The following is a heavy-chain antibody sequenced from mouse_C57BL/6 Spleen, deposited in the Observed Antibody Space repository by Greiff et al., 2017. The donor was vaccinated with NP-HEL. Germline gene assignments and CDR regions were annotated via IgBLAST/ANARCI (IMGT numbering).Heavy chain of an antibody. V-gene: IGHV1-82*01. Sequence: QVQLKQSGPELVKPGASVKISCKASGYAFSSSWMNWVKQRPGKGLEWIGRIYPGDGDTNYNGKFKGKATLTADKSSSTAYMQLSSLTSEDSAVYFCAREDYYGSSLWYFDVWGTGTTVTVSS. D-gene: IGHD1-1*01. CDR2: IYPGDGDT. J-gene: IGHJ1*03. CDR1: GYAFSSSW. CDR3: AREDYYGSSLWYFDV.